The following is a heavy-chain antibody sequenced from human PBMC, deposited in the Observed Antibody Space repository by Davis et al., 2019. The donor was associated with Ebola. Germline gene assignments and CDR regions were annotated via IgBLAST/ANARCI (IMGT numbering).Heavy chain of an antibody. D-gene: IGHD2-2*01. J-gene: IGHJ5*02. Sequence: SETLSLTCAVYGGSFSGYYWSWIRQPPGKGLEWIGEINHSGSTNYNPSLKSRVTISVDTSKNQFSLKLSSVTAADTAVYYCARDQAVVVPAAHNWFDPWGQGTLVTVSS. CDR3: ARDQAVVVPAAHNWFDP. V-gene: IGHV4-34*01. CDR1: GGSFSGYY. CDR2: INHSGST.